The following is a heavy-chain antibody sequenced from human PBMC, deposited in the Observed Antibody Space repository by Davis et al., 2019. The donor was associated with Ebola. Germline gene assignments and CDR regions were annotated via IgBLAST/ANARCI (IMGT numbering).Heavy chain of an antibody. CDR3: ARGYSSSWADY. D-gene: IGHD6-13*01. CDR1: GGSISSGGYY. V-gene: IGHV4-31*01. Sequence: MPSETLSLTCTVSGGSISSGGYYWSWIRQHPGRGLEWIGYISYSVHTYYNPSLKSQFIISMDTSTNQISLKLSSVTAADTAVYYCARGYSSSWADYWGQGTLVTVSS. CDR2: ISYSVHT. J-gene: IGHJ4*02.